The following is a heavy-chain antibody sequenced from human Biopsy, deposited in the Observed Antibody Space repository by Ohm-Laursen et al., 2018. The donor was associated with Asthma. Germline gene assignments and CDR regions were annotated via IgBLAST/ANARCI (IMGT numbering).Heavy chain of an antibody. CDR2: ISPVFGST. D-gene: IGHD6-13*01. CDR3: ASPSSSREILYYYYNMDI. J-gene: IGHJ6*02. V-gene: IGHV1-69*06. CDR1: GGTFGNYA. Sequence: SVKVSCKASGGTFGNYAISWVRQAPGLGLEWMGGISPVFGSTNIAQKFQGRVTISADIFTKTAYLEVSSLRSDDTAVYYCASPSSSREILYYYYNMDIWGQGTTVTV.